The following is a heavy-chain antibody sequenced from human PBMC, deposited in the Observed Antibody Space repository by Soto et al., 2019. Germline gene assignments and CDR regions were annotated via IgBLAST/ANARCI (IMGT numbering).Heavy chain of an antibody. J-gene: IGHJ4*02. CDR3: ARDMMMITFGGVIVRAFDY. Sequence: QVQLQESGPGLVKPSETLSLTCTVSGGSVSSGSYYWSWIRQPPGKGLEWIGYTYYSGSTNYNPSLKSRVTISVATSKNQFSLKLSSVTAADTAEYYCARDMMMITFGGVIVRAFDYWGQGTLVTVSS. V-gene: IGHV4-61*01. CDR1: GGSVSSGSYY. CDR2: TYYSGST. D-gene: IGHD3-16*02.